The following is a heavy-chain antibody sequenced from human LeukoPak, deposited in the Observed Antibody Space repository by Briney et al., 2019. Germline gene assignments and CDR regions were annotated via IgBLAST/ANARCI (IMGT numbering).Heavy chain of an antibody. CDR3: ARGPYYYDSSGYFGAFDI. V-gene: IGHV4-39*07. CDR1: GGSISSSSYY. D-gene: IGHD3-22*01. Sequence: SETLSLTCTVSGGSISSSSYYWGWIRQPPGKGLEWIGSIYSSGSTYYNPSPKSRVTISVGTSKNQFSLKLSSVTAADTAVYYCARGPYYYDSSGYFGAFDIWGQGTMVTVSS. CDR2: IYSSGST. J-gene: IGHJ3*02.